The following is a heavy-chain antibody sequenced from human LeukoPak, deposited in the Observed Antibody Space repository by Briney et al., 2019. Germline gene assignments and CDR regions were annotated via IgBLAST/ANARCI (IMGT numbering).Heavy chain of an antibody. V-gene: IGHV3-7*01. D-gene: IGHD6-19*01. Sequence: PGGSLRLXCAASGFTFSSYWMSWVRQAPGKGLEWVANIKQDGSEKYYVDSVKGRFTISRDNAKNPLYLQMNSLRAEDTAVYYCARDLLIAVATDDYWGQGTLVTVSS. CDR3: ARDLLIAVATDDY. CDR2: IKQDGSEK. J-gene: IGHJ4*02. CDR1: GFTFSSYW.